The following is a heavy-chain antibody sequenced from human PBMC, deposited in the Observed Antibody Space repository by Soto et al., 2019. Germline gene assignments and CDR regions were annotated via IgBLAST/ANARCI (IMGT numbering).Heavy chain of an antibody. D-gene: IGHD2-15*01. CDR1: GYTFIKYG. CDR3: ARDDIVVVVAPPRWFDP. V-gene: IGHV1-18*01. J-gene: IGHJ5*02. Sequence: GPEVKKPGASVKVSCKASGYTFIKYGISWVRQAPGQGPEWVGWISPYNGNTKYAENFQGRVTMSTDTSTSTAYMELRSLTSDDTAVYYCARDDIVVVVAPPRWFDPWGQGTLVTVSS. CDR2: ISPYNGNT.